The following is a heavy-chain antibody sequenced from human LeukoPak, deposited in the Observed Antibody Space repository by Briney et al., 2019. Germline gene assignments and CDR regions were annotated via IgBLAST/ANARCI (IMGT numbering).Heavy chain of an antibody. J-gene: IGHJ6*03. V-gene: IGHV3-7*01. CDR3: ARTLGVVIEFYYYYMDV. D-gene: IGHD3-22*01. CDR2: IKQDGSEK. Sequence: PGGSLRLSCAASGFTFSSYWMSWVRQAPGKGLEWVANIKQDGSEKYYVDSVKGRFTISRDNAKNSLYLQMNSLRAEDTAVYYCARTLGVVIEFYYYYMDVWGKGTTVTVSS. CDR1: GFTFSSYW.